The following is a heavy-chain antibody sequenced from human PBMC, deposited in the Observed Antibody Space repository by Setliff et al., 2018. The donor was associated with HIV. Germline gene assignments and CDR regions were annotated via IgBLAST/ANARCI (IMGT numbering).Heavy chain of an antibody. D-gene: IGHD1-26*01. CDR2: IWYDGSNK. CDR3: ARDPGVGSMGQDAFDI. CDR1: GFTFSNYW. V-gene: IGHV3-33*08. Sequence: PGGSLRLSCAASGFTFSNYWMSWVRQAPGKGLAWVAVIWYDGSNKYYVDSVKGRFTISRDNSKNTLYLQMNSLRAEDTAVYYCARDPGVGSMGQDAFDIWGQGTMVTVSS. J-gene: IGHJ3*02.